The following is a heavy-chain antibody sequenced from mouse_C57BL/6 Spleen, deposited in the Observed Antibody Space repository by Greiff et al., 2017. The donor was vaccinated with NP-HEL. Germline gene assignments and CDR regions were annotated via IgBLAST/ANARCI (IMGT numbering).Heavy chain of an antibody. CDR3: ARDRVTTVNY. J-gene: IGHJ2*01. V-gene: IGHV5-4*01. Sequence: EVKVVESGGGLVKPGGSLKLSCAASGFTFSSYAMSWVRQTPEKRLEWVATISDGGSYTYYPDNVKGRFTISRDNAKNHLYLQMSHLKSEDTAMYYCARDRVTTVNYWGQGTTRTVSS. CDR2: ISDGGSYT. D-gene: IGHD1-1*01. CDR1: GFTFSSYA.